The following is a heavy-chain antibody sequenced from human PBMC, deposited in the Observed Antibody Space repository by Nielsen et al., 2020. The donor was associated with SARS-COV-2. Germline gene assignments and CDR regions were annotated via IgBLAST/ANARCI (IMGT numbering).Heavy chain of an antibody. V-gene: IGHV4-4*07. Sequence: WDILSSTFTPPGSPSITYYWSWSAQPAGKGLEWIGRIYTSGSTNYNPSLKSRVTMSVDTSKNQFSLKLSSVTAADTAVYYCARGGTIFGVVNSGMDVWGQGTTVTVSS. CDR1: GSPSITYY. J-gene: IGHJ6*02. CDR2: IYTSGST. CDR3: ARGGTIFGVVNSGMDV. D-gene: IGHD3-3*01.